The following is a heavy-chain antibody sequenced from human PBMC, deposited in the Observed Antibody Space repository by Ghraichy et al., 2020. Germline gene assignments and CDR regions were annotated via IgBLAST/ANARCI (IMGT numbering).Heavy chain of an antibody. Sequence: GGSLRLSCAASRFTFSSYSMNWVRQAPGKGLEWDSSISKGGTHIYYADSVKGRFTISRDNAKNSLYLQMNSLRAEDTAVYYCARGLALFGVVTRLSYGMDVWGQGTMVTVSS. V-gene: IGHV3-21*01. J-gene: IGHJ6*02. CDR1: RFTFSSYS. CDR3: ARGLALFGVVTRLSYGMDV. D-gene: IGHD3-3*01. CDR2: ISKGGTHI.